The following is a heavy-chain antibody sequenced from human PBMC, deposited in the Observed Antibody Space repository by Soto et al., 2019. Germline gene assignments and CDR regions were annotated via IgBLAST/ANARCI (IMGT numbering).Heavy chain of an antibody. J-gene: IGHJ4*02. V-gene: IGHV1-18*04. CDR3: ARTYNWNSEGFDH. D-gene: IGHD1-7*01. Sequence: ASVTVSCKASGYPFGTYAITWVRQAPGQGLEWVGWISTNSGNTYYAQNFQGRVTLTTDTSTTTAYMEFRSLTSDDTAIYYCARTYNWNSEGFDHWGQGTRVTVSP. CDR2: ISTNSGNT. CDR1: GYPFGTYA.